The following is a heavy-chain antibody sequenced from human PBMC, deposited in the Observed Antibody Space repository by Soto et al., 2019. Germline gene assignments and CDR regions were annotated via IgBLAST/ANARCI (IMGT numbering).Heavy chain of an antibody. J-gene: IGHJ6*03. Sequence: HGESLKISCKCSGDSFTSYWIGLVRQMPGKGLEWMGIIYPGDSDTRYSPSSQGQVTISADKSISTAYLQWSSLKASDTAMYYCARSYYGSPYYYYYMDVWGKGTTVTVSS. V-gene: IGHV5-51*01. D-gene: IGHD3-10*01. CDR3: ARSYYGSPYYYYYMDV. CDR1: GDSFTSYW. CDR2: IYPGDSDT.